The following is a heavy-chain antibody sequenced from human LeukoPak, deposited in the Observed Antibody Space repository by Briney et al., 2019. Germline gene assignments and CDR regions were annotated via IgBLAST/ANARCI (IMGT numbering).Heavy chain of an antibody. CDR3: TRDSGYGSGWYHPQLSDY. V-gene: IGHV3-49*04. CDR2: IRSKAYGGTT. CDR1: GFTFGDCA. J-gene: IGHJ4*02. D-gene: IGHD6-19*01. Sequence: GGSLRLSCTASGFTFGDCAMSWVRQAPGKGLEWVGFIRSKAYGGTTEYAASVKGRFTISRDDSKSIAYLQMNSLKTEDTAVYYCTRDSGYGSGWYHPQLSDYWGQGTLVTVSS.